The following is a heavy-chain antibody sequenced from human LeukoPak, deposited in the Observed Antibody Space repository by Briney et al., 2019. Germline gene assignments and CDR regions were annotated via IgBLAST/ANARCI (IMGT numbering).Heavy chain of an antibody. CDR1: GYTFTGYY. J-gene: IGHJ4*02. Sequence: RASVKVSCKASGYTFTGYYIHWVRQAPGQGLEWMGWINPNSGGTNYAQKFQGRVTMTRDTSISTAYMELSRLRSDDTAVYYCARDYDFWSGYYHFDYWGQGTLVTVSS. CDR3: ARDYDFWSGYYHFDY. V-gene: IGHV1-2*02. CDR2: INPNSGGT. D-gene: IGHD3-3*01.